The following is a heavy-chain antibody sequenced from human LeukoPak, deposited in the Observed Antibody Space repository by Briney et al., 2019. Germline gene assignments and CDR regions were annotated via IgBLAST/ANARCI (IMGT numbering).Heavy chain of an antibody. V-gene: IGHV1-2*02. Sequence: GASVKVSCKASGYTFTGYYMHWVRQAPGQGLEWMGWINPNSGATNYAQKFQGRVTMTRDTSISTASMELSSLKPDDTAVYYCARDFVSEIMITFGGVPPTWSTLDYWGQGTLVTVSS. CDR3: ARDFVSEIMITFGGVPPTWSTLDY. J-gene: IGHJ4*02. CDR1: GYTFTGYY. CDR2: INPNSGAT. D-gene: IGHD3-16*01.